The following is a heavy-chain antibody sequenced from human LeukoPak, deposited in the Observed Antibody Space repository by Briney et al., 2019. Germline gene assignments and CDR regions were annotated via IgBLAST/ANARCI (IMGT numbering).Heavy chain of an antibody. CDR3: AHSHYNWDTYYFDY. V-gene: IGHV2-5*01. Sequence: ESGPTLVKPTQTLTLTCTFSGFSLSTSGVGVGWIRQPPGKALEWLALIYWNDDKRYSPSLKSRLTITKDTSKNQVVLTMTNMDPVDTATYYCAHSHYNWDTYYFDYWGQGTLVTVPS. D-gene: IGHD1-20*01. CDR1: GFSLSTSGVG. CDR2: IYWNDDK. J-gene: IGHJ4*02.